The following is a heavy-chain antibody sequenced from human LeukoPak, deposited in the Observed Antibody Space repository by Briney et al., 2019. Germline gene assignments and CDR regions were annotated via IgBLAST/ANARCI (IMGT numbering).Heavy chain of an antibody. CDR1: GYTFTGYY. CDR2: INPNSGGT. CDR3: ARDRGGVVTAENFFDY. D-gene: IGHD2-2*01. J-gene: IGHJ4*02. V-gene: IGHV1-2*06. Sequence: ASVNVSCKASGYTFTGYYMHWVRQAPGQGLEWMGRINPNSGGTNYAQKFQGRVTMTRDTSISTAYLELSRLRSDDTAVYYCARDRGGVVTAENFFDYWGQGTLVTVSS.